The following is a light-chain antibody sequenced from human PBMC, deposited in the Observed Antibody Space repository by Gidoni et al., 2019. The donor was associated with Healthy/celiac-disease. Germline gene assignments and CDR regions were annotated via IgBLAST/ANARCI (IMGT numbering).Light chain of an antibody. CDR3: QAWDSSTHVV. CDR1: KLGDKY. V-gene: IGLV3-1*01. Sequence: SYELTQPHSVSVSPGQTASITCSGDKLGDKYACWYQQKPGQSPVLVIYQDSKRPSGIPELFSGSNSGNTATLTISGTQAMDEADYYCQAWDSSTHVVFGGGTKLTVL. J-gene: IGLJ2*01. CDR2: QDS.